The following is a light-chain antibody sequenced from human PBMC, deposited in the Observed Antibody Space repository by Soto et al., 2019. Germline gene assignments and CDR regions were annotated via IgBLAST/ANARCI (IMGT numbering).Light chain of an antibody. Sequence: QSVLTQPASVSGSPGQSITISCTGTSSDVGTYNLVSWYQRHPGKAPKVIIYEGSKRPSGVSNRFSGSKSGNTASLTIFGLQAEDEADYYCCSYASNNTLYAFGTGTKVTVL. CDR3: CSYASNNTLYA. CDR2: EGS. V-gene: IGLV2-23*01. CDR1: SSDVGTYNL. J-gene: IGLJ1*01.